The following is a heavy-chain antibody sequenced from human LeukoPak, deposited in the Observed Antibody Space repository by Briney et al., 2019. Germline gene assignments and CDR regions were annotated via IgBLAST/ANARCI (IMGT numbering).Heavy chain of an antibody. CDR3: ARETSGTPPDF. V-gene: IGHV4-59*06. Sequence: SETLSLTCTVSGGSISPYYWSWLRQLPGKGLEWIGYISYSGRTYYNVSLKSRVTISVDTSKNHFSLKVNSVTAADTAVYYCARETSGTPPDFWGQGTLVTVSS. CDR2: ISYSGRT. D-gene: IGHD3-10*01. J-gene: IGHJ4*02. CDR1: GGSISPYY.